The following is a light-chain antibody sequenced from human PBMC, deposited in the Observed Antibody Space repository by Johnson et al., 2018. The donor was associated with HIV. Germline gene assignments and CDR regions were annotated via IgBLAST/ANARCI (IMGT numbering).Light chain of an antibody. CDR3: ETWDSSLSAGIV. CDR1: SSNIGNNY. J-gene: IGLJ1*01. Sequence: QSVLTQPPSVSAAPGQKVTISCSGSSSNIGNNYVSWYQQLPGTAPKLLIYDNNKRPSGIPDRFSGSKSGTSATLGITGLQTGDEADYYCETWDSSLSAGIVFGTGTKVTVL. V-gene: IGLV1-51*01. CDR2: DNN.